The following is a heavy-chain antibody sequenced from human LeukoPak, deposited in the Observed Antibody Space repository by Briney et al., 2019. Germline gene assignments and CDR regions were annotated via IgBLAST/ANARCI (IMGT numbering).Heavy chain of an antibody. Sequence: KPSETLPLTCTVSGGSISSYYWSWFRQAPGKGLEWIGYIHYSGRTNYNPSLKSQVTISVDTSKNQFSLKLSSVTAADTAVYYCARGGSSDSGDIWGQGTMVTVSS. V-gene: IGHV4-59*01. J-gene: IGHJ3*02. CDR3: ARGGSSDSGDI. D-gene: IGHD2-2*01. CDR1: GGSISSYY. CDR2: IHYSGRT.